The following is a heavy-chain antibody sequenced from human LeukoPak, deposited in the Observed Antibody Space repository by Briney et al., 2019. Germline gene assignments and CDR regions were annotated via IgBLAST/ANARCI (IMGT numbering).Heavy chain of an antibody. CDR2: VYVSGAT. V-gene: IGHV4-39*07. CDR1: GDSISGNSYY. J-gene: IGHJ5*02. CDR3: ARGELNWNDEAWWFDP. Sequence: SETLSLTCTVSGDSISGNSYYWGWIRQSPEKGLEWIGSVYVSGATYYNPSLKTRVTISVDTSKNQFSLNLESATAADTAVYYCARGELNWNDEAWWFDPWGQGTLVTVSS. D-gene: IGHD1-1*01.